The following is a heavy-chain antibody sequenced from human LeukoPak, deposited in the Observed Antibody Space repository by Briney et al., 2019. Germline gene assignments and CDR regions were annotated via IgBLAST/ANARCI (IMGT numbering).Heavy chain of an antibody. CDR1: GGSISSYY. CDR3: ARGVAAASAFDI. V-gene: IGHV4-59*01. D-gene: IGHD6-13*01. J-gene: IGHJ3*02. CDR2: IYYSGST. Sequence: PSETLSLTCTVSGGSISSYYWSWIRQPPGKGPEWIGYIYYSGSTNYNPSLKSRVTISVDTSKNQFSLKLSSVTAADTAVYYCARGVAAASAFDIWGQGTMVTVSS.